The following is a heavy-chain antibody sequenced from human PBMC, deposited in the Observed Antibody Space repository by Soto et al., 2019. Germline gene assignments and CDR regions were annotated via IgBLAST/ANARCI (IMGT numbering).Heavy chain of an antibody. D-gene: IGHD6-13*01. Sequence: SETLSLTCTVSGGSISSYYWSWIRQPPGKGLEWIGYIYYSGSTNYNPSLKSRVTISVDTSKNQFSLKLSSVTAADTAVYYCARHGRAAAGDSGSYYYYMDVWGKGTTVTVSS. V-gene: IGHV4-59*08. CDR2: IYYSGST. CDR3: ARHGRAAAGDSGSYYYYMDV. CDR1: GGSISSYY. J-gene: IGHJ6*03.